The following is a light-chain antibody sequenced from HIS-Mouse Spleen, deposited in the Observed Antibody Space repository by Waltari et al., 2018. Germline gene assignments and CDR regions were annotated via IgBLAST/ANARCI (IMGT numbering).Light chain of an antibody. Sequence: SYVLTQPPSVSVAPGKPARITCGGNNIGSKSVHWYQPEPGQAPVLGVHDDSGRPSGIPERFAGSNAGNTATLTISRVEAGDEADYYCQVWDSSSDHVVFGGGTKLTVL. CDR3: QVWDSSSDHVV. CDR2: DDS. V-gene: IGLV3-21*03. CDR1: NIGSKS. J-gene: IGLJ2*01.